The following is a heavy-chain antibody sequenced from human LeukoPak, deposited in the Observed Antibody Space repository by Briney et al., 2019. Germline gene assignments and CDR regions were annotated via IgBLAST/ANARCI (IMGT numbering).Heavy chain of an antibody. J-gene: IGHJ5*02. CDR1: GFTFSSYG. CDR2: ISGSGGST. CDR3: AKGVAVAGTEGWFDP. Sequence: GGTLRLSCAASGFTFSSYGMSWVRQAPGKGLEWVSAISGSGGSTYYADSVKGRFTISRGNSKNTLYLQMNSLRAEDTAVYYCAKGVAVAGTEGWFDPWGQGTLVTVSS. D-gene: IGHD6-19*01. V-gene: IGHV3-23*01.